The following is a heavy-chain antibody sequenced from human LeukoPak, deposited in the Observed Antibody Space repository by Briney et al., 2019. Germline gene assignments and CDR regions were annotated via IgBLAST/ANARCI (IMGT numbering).Heavy chain of an antibody. CDR1: GYTFTAYF. J-gene: IGHJ4*02. CDR3: ARGMPVGGTKIGFDY. D-gene: IGHD6-19*01. Sequence: ASVKVSCKASGYTFTAYFMHWVRQAPGQGLEWMGWINPNSGVTNSAQKFQGSVTMTRDTSIRTVYMEVSTMRSDDTAVYYCARGMPVGGTKIGFDYWGQGTLVTVSS. V-gene: IGHV1-2*02. CDR2: INPNSGVT.